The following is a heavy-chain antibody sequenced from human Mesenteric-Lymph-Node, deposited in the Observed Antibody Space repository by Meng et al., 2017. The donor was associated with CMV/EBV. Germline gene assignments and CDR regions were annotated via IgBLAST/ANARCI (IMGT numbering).Heavy chain of an antibody. CDR2: ISWNSGRI. V-gene: IGHV3-9*01. D-gene: IGHD6-6*01. Sequence: SLRLSCAATGFTFEDYTMHWVRQGPGKGLEWVSGISWNSGRIGYADSVKGRFTISRDNAKNSLYLEMNSLRGDDTAVYYCAKDPFSSSSGYGLDVWGQGTTVTVSS. CDR1: GFTFEDYT. CDR3: AKDPFSSSSGYGLDV. J-gene: IGHJ6*02.